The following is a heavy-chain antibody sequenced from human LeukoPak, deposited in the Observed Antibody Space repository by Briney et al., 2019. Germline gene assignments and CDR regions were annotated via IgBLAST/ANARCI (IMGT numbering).Heavy chain of an antibody. Sequence: GGSLRLSCAASGFTFSSYGMHWVRQAPGKGLEWVAVISYDGSNKYYADSVKGRFTISRDNSKNTLYLQMSSLRAEDTAVYYCAKDLPLRQIVVVMTLDYWGQGTLVTVSS. CDR3: AKDLPLRQIVVVMTLDY. V-gene: IGHV3-30*18. CDR1: GFTFSSYG. CDR2: ISYDGSNK. J-gene: IGHJ4*02. D-gene: IGHD3-22*01.